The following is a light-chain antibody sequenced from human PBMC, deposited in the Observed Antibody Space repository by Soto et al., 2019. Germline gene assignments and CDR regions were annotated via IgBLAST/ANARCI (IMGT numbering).Light chain of an antibody. J-gene: IGLJ1*01. Sequence: QSALAQPASVSGSPGQSITISCTGTSDDVGAYNLVSWYQQHPGQAPKVLIYKVSNRPSGVSNRFSGSKSGNTASLTISGLQAEEEAIYFCSSYNSNPRLFGPATKVTV. CDR3: SSYNSNPRL. V-gene: IGLV2-14*03. CDR2: KVS. CDR1: SDDVGAYNL.